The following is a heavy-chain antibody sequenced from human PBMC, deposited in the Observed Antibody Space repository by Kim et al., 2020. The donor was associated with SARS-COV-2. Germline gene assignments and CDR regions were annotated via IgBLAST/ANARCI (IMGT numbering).Heavy chain of an antibody. CDR3: ARIVVVTAIWYFDL. V-gene: IGHV3-66*01. J-gene: IGHJ2*01. Sequence: AYSVKGRLTISRDKSKNTLYLQMTSLRAEDTAVYYCARIVVVTAIWYFDLWGRGTLVTVSS. D-gene: IGHD2-21*02.